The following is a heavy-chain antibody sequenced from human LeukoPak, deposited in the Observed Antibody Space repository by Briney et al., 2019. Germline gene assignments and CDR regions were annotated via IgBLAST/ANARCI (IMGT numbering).Heavy chain of an antibody. D-gene: IGHD1-1*01. CDR2: IKQDGSEK. V-gene: IGHV3-7*01. J-gene: IGHJ5*02. CDR3: ARDMEA. Sequence: GGSLRLSCEASGFTFSSYWMTWVRQAPGKGLEWVANIKQDGSEKNYVDSVKGRFTISRDNAKNSLYLQMNSLRVEDTAVYYCARDMEAWGQGTLVTVSP. CDR1: GFTFSSYW.